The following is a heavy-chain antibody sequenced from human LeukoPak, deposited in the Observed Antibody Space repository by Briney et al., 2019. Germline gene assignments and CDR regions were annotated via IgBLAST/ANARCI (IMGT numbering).Heavy chain of an antibody. J-gene: IGHJ3*02. Sequence: PGGSLRLSCAASGFTLRSYWMSWVRQAPGKGLEWVAHIKNDGSRKNNADSVKGRFTISRDNDKNTLYLQMNSLRAEDTAVYYCARVITVVTCGAFTMWGEGTMVT. CDR2: IKNDGSRK. CDR1: GFTLRSYW. D-gene: IGHD4-23*01. CDR3: ARVITVVTCGAFTM. V-gene: IGHV3-7*02.